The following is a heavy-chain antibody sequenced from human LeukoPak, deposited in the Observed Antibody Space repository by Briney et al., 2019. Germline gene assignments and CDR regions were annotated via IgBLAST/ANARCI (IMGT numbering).Heavy chain of an antibody. CDR1: GYTFTSYG. Sequence: ASVKVSCKASGYTFTSYGISWVRQAPGQGLEWMGWISAYNGNTNYAQKLQGRVTMTTDTSTSTAYMELRSLRSDDTAVYYCARDEFWKRPRRYSSSWYVDYWGQGTLVTVSS. V-gene: IGHV1-18*01. J-gene: IGHJ4*02. CDR2: ISAYNGNT. CDR3: ARDEFWKRPRRYSSSWYVDY. D-gene: IGHD6-13*01.